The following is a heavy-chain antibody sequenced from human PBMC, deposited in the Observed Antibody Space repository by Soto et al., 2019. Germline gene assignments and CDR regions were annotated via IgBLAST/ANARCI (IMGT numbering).Heavy chain of an antibody. V-gene: IGHV4-31*03. CDR3: AGHSVGATTGYFDY. Sequence: SETLSLTCTVSGGSISSGGYYWSWIRQHPGKGLEWIGYTYYSGSTYYNPSLKSRVTISVDTSENQFSLKLSSVTAADTAVYYCAGHSVGATTGYFDYWGQATPVTVS. J-gene: IGHJ4*02. D-gene: IGHD1-26*01. CDR2: TYYSGST. CDR1: GGSISSGGYY.